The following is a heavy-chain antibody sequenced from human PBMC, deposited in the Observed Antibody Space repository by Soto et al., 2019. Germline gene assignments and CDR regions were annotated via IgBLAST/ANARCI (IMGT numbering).Heavy chain of an antibody. CDR3: AKAGFWSGYYSLVDY. V-gene: IGHV3-9*01. D-gene: IGHD3-3*01. CDR2: ISWNSGSI. Sequence: SLRLCCAAAGCTFDDYARHWVRQAPGKGLEWVSGISWNSGSIGYADSVKGRFTISRDNAKNSLYLQMNSLRAEDTALYYCAKAGFWSGYYSLVDYWGQGTLVTVSS. CDR1: GCTFDDYA. J-gene: IGHJ4*02.